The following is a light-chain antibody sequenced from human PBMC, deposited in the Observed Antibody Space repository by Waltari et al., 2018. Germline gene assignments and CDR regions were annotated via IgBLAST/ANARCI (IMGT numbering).Light chain of an antibody. CDR2: AAS. Sequence: DIHVTQSPSSLSASVGDRVAITCRASQNIKMYLNWYQQTPGKAPRLLIFAASRLLPGVPSRFSGRRSGTDFTLTINGLEREDFATYYCQQSDSSPLTFGGGTRVEI. CDR3: QQSDSSPLT. J-gene: IGKJ4*01. CDR1: QNIKMY. V-gene: IGKV1-39*01.